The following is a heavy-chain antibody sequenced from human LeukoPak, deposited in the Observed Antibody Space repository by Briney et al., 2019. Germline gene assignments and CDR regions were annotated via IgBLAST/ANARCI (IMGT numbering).Heavy chain of an antibody. J-gene: IGHJ4*02. Sequence: PSETLSLTCTVSGGSITDYHWIWIRQPAGKGLEWIGRLYTSGSTNCNPSLKSRVSMSVDTSKKQFSLRLSSVTAADTAIYYCASDYFDRTGYYGFIYWDQGSLVTISS. CDR1: GGSITDYH. D-gene: IGHD3-22*01. V-gene: IGHV4-4*07. CDR2: LYTSGST. CDR3: ASDYFDRTGYYGFIY.